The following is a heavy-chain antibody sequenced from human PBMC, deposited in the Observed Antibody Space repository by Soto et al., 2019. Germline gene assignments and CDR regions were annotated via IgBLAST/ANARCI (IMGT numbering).Heavy chain of an antibody. J-gene: IGHJ5*02. CDR2: IYWDDDK. Sequence: QITLKESGPTLVKPTQPLTPTCTFSGFSLSTSGVGVGWIRQPPGKALEWLALIYWDDDKRYSPSLKSRLTITKDTSKNQVVLTMTNMDPVDTATYYCAHSLIGYYYDSSGSNWFDPWGQGTLVTVSS. V-gene: IGHV2-5*02. CDR3: AHSLIGYYYDSSGSNWFDP. D-gene: IGHD3-22*01. CDR1: GFSLSTSGVG.